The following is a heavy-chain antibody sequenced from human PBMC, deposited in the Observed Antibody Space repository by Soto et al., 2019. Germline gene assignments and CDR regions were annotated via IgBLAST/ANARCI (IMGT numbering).Heavy chain of an antibody. V-gene: IGHV3-53*01. CDR3: AKATATGGGAFEI. D-gene: IGHD2-8*02. CDR1: GFSVSSNY. Sequence: PGGSLRLSCAISGFSVSSNYLSVALQAPGKGLEWVSTILVGGSTHYEDSVKGRFTISRDTSKNTVYLQMNSLTAGDTAVYYCAKATATGGGAFEIYGQGTMVTVPS. CDR2: ILVGGST. J-gene: IGHJ3*02.